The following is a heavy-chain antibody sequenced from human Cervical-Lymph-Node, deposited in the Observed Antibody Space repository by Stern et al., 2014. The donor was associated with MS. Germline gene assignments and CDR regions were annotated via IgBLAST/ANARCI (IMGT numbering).Heavy chain of an antibody. CDR1: GYTFTSYG. Sequence: DQLVESGAEVKKPGASVKVSCKASGYTFTSYGISWGRQAPGQGLEGMGWISAYNGNTNYAQKLQGRVTMTTDTSTSTAYMELRSLRSDDTAVYYCARDLSDYGGNDGMDVWGQGTTVTVSS. D-gene: IGHD4-23*01. J-gene: IGHJ6*02. V-gene: IGHV1-18*04. CDR2: ISAYNGNT. CDR3: ARDLSDYGGNDGMDV.